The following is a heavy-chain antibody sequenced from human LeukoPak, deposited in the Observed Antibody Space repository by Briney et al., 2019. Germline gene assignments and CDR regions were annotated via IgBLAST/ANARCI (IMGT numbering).Heavy chain of an antibody. CDR1: GFTFSDYY. D-gene: IGHD4-17*01. J-gene: IGHJ4*02. V-gene: IGHV3-11*01. CDR2: ISSGSTI. CDR3: ARDRPGAVTTSVGY. Sequence: GGSLRLSCAASGFTFSDYYMSWIRQAPGKGLEWVSYISSGSTIYYADSVKGRFTISRDNAKNSLYLQMNSLRAEDTAVYYCARDRPGAVTTSVGYWGQGTLVTVSS.